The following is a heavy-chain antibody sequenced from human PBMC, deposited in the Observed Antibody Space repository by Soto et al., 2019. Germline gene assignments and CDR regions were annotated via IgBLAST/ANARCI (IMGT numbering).Heavy chain of an antibody. V-gene: IGHV3-48*02. CDR2: ISSDSRTI. CDR3: ARIKLVEWFFINVDVYDMDV. J-gene: IGHJ6*02. D-gene: IGHD3-3*01. Sequence: GGSLRLSCVASGFSLSDYAVNWVRQAPGKGLDWFSFISSDSRTIYYADSVEGRFTVSRDNARNSVSLQMDSLRDEDAAVYYCARIKLVEWFFINVDVYDMDVWGQGTPVTVSS. CDR1: GFSLSDYA.